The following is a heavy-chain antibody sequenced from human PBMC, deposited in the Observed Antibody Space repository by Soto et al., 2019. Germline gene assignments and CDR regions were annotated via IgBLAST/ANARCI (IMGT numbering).Heavy chain of an antibody. CDR1: GFTFSRYS. CDR3: ARDRLVAATSAPPYYYFGMDV. D-gene: IGHD2-15*01. J-gene: IGHJ6*02. CDR2: ISSSSSYI. Sequence: ESGGGLVKPGGSLRLSCAASGFTFSRYSMNWVRQAPGKGLEWVSAISSSSSYIYYADSVKGRFTISRDNAKNSLYLQMNSLRADDTAVYYCARDRLVAATSAPPYYYFGMDVWGQGTTVTVSS. V-gene: IGHV3-21*01.